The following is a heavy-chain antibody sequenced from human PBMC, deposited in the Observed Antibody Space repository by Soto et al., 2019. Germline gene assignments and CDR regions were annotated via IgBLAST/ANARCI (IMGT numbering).Heavy chain of an antibody. CDR3: AKIGYCSSTSCYDSAFQYYYDGMDV. CDR2: ISGSGGST. J-gene: IGHJ6*02. CDR1: GFTFSSYA. V-gene: IGHV3-23*01. Sequence: PGGCLRLSCAASGFTFSSYAMSWVRQAPGKGLEWVSAISGSGGSTYYADSVKGRFTISRDNSKNTLYLQMNSLRAEDTAVYYCAKIGYCSSTSCYDSAFQYYYDGMDVWGQGTTVTVSS. D-gene: IGHD2-2*01.